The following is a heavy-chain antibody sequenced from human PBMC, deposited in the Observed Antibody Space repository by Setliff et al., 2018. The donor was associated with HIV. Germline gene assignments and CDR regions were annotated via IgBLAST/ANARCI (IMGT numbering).Heavy chain of an antibody. CDR2: IYTSGSV. V-gene: IGHV4-4*09. CDR3: ARSPRIGVAGEFEY. Sequence: SETLSLTCTVSGGSISSYYWSWIRQPPGKGLEWIGYIYTSGSVNYNPSLNSRVTTSVDTSKNQFSLKVNSVTAADTAVYYCARSPRIGVAGEFEYWGQGTQVTVSS. D-gene: IGHD6-19*01. CDR1: GGSISSYY. J-gene: IGHJ4*02.